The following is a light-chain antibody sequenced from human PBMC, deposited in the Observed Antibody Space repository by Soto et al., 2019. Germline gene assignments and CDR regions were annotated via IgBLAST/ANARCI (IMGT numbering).Light chain of an antibody. J-gene: IGLJ7*01. V-gene: IGLV2-14*01. CDR3: ISYKTDDTFV. CDR1: RSDIGASNS. Sequence: QSALTQPASVSGSPGQSITISCAGTRSDIGASNSVSWYQHLPGRSPTLIIYEATNRPSGVSERFSGSKAGDTASLTISGLQADAESEYYCISYKTDDTFVFGGGTQLTVL. CDR2: EAT.